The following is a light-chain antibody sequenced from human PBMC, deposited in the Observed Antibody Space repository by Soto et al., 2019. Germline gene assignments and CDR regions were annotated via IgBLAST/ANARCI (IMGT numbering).Light chain of an antibody. CDR1: SSDVGGYNY. Sequence: QSVLTQPASVSGSPGQSITISCTGTSSDVGGYNYVSWYQQHPGKAPKLMIYEVRNRPSGVSNRFSGSKSGNTASLTISGLQAEDEADYYCSSYTSRSTLEVFGTGTKLTVL. CDR3: SSYTSRSTLEV. J-gene: IGLJ1*01. CDR2: EVR. V-gene: IGLV2-14*01.